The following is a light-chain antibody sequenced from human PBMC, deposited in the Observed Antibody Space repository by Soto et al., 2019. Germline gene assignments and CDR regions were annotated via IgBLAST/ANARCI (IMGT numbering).Light chain of an antibody. V-gene: IGKV1-9*01. J-gene: IGKJ1*01. CDR1: QGISNH. Sequence: IQLTQSPSSLAASVGDRVTITCRASQGISNHMAWYQQKPGKAPKLLIYTASTLQSGVPSRFSGSGSGTEFTLTISSLQPDDFATYYCQHYNSYSEAFGQGTKVDIK. CDR2: TAS. CDR3: QHYNSYSEA.